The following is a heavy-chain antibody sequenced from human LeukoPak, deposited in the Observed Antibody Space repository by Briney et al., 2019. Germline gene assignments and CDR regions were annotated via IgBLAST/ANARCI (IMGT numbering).Heavy chain of an antibody. V-gene: IGHV3-21*01. CDR2: ISSSSSYI. D-gene: IGHD3-22*01. CDR3: ARDDTYYYDSSGYYPMDY. CDR1: GFTFSSYS. Sequence: GGSLRLSCAASGFTFSSYSMNWVRQAPGKGLEWVSSISSSSSYIYYADSVKGRFTISRDNAKNSLYLQMNSLRAEGTAVYYCARDDTYYYDSSGYYPMDYWGQGTLVTVSS. J-gene: IGHJ4*02.